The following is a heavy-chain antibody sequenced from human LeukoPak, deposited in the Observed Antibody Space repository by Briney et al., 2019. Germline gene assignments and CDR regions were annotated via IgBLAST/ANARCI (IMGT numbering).Heavy chain of an antibody. V-gene: IGHV1-18*01. CDR1: GGTFSSYA. CDR2: ISAYNGNT. Sequence: ASVKVSCKASGGTFSSYAISWVRQAPGQGREWMGWISAYNGNTNYAQKLQGRVTMTTDTSTSTAYMELRSLRSDDTAVYYCARDELRLYSSSESGLDYWGQGTLVTVSS. CDR3: ARDELRLYSSSESGLDY. J-gene: IGHJ4*02. D-gene: IGHD6-13*01.